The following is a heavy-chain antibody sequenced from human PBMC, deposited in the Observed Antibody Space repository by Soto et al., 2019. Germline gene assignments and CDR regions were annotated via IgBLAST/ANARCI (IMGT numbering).Heavy chain of an antibody. CDR1: GDSISSYY. CDR2: LYYGRSA. CDR3: ALRSMAVVPEY. Sequence: QVQLQESGPGLVKPSETLSLTCAVSGDSISSYYCMWIRQPPGKGLESIGYLYYGRSANYSPSLNSRVTLSVDTSTNQCSLTLSSMTAADTAVYYCALRSMAVVPEYWGQGTLVTVSS. J-gene: IGHJ4*02. V-gene: IGHV4-59*01. D-gene: IGHD3-22*01.